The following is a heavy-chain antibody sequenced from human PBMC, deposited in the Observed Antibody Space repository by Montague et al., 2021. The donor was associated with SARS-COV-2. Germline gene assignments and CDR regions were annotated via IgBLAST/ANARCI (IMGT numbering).Heavy chain of an antibody. CDR2: IYYSGST. CDR1: GSSISSSSYY. V-gene: IGHV4-39*07. CDR3: ARVGRQQLVRLSGMDV. J-gene: IGHJ6*02. Sequence: SETLSLTCTVSGSSISSSSYYWGWIRQPPGKGLEWIGSIYYSGSTYYNPSLKSRVTISVDTSKSQFSLKLSSVTAADTAVYYCARVGRQQLVRLSGMDVWGQGTTVTVSS. D-gene: IGHD6-13*01.